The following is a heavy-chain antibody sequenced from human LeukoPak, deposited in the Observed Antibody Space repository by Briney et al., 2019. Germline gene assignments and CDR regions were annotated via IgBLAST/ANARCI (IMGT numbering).Heavy chain of an antibody. CDR3: TRDRGSTTMLRGVNHY. V-gene: IGHV3-48*04. Sequence: GGSLRLSCEASGFTFSTYAMNWVRQAPGKGLEWVSHISSGSATTFYADSVKGRFTISRDNTRNSLSLQMNDLRVEDTAVYYCTRDRGSTTMLRGVNHYWGQGTLVTVSS. CDR2: ISSGSATT. J-gene: IGHJ4*02. CDR1: GFTFSTYA. D-gene: IGHD3-10*01.